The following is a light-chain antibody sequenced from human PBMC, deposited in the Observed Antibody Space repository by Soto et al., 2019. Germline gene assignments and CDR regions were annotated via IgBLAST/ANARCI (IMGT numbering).Light chain of an antibody. Sequence: QSALTQPASVSGSPGQSITISCTGTCSDVGGYNYVSWYQQHPGKAPKLMIYDVSNRPSGVSNRFSDSKSGNTASLTISGLQAEDEADYYCSSYTSSSTLVVFGGGTKLTVL. CDR3: SSYTSSSTLVV. J-gene: IGLJ2*01. CDR2: DVS. CDR1: CSDVGGYNY. V-gene: IGLV2-14*01.